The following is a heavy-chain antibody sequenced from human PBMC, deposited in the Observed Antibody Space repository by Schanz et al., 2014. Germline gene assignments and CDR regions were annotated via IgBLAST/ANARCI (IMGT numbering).Heavy chain of an antibody. CDR2: ITYNGGTI. CDR3: VSSGSYSSYAF. J-gene: IGHJ4*02. CDR1: GFSVGNKY. V-gene: IGHV3-48*01. Sequence: EVQLAESGGGLVQPGGSLRLSCAASGFSVGNKYMNWVRQAPGKGLEWISYITYNGGTIYYADSVKGRFTISRDNAKNLLYLQMNSLRAEDTAVYHCVSSGSYSSYAFWGQGTLVTVSS. D-gene: IGHD3-10*01.